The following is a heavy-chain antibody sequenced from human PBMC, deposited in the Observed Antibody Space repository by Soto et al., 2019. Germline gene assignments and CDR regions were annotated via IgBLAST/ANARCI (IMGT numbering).Heavy chain of an antibody. Sequence: EVHLVESGGGLVKPGGSLRLSCAVSGFTFSSCTMNWVRQAPGKGLEWVSSISPSSGHIYYADSVKGRFTISRDNAKNSLFLQTNSLRGEDTAVYYCSGFSGGACHKNYGMDVWGQGTTVTVSS. D-gene: IGHD2-21*02. CDR2: ISPSSGHI. CDR1: GFTFSSCT. V-gene: IGHV3-21*06. J-gene: IGHJ6*02. CDR3: SGFSGGACHKNYGMDV.